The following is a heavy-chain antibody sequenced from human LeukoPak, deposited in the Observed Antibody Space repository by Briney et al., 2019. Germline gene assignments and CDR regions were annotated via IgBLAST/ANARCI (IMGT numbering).Heavy chain of an antibody. V-gene: IGHV3-30-3*01. CDR3: AKEKQDYDFWSGRFDY. CDR1: GFTFSSYA. CDR2: ISYDGSNK. D-gene: IGHD3-3*01. Sequence: GGSLRLSCAASGFTFSSYAMHWVRQAPGKGLEWVAVISYDGSNKYYADSVKGRFTISRDNSKNTLYLQMNSLRAEDTAVYYCAKEKQDYDFWSGRFDYWGQGTLVTVSS. J-gene: IGHJ4*02.